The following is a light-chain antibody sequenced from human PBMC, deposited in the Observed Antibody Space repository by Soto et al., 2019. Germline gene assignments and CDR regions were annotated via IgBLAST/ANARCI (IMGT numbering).Light chain of an antibody. Sequence: EIVLTQSPGTLSLSPGERANLSCRARQCVSSSYLAWYQQKPCQAPRLLIYGASSRATGIPDRFSGSGSGTDFTLTISRLEPEDFAVYYCQQYGSSQFTFGPGTKVDIK. J-gene: IGKJ3*01. V-gene: IGKV3-20*01. CDR1: QCVSSSY. CDR2: GAS. CDR3: QQYGSSQFT.